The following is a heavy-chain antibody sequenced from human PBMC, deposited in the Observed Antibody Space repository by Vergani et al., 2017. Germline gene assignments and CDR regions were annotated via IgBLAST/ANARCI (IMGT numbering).Heavy chain of an antibody. J-gene: IGHJ6*02. Sequence: EVQLVESGGGLIQPGGSLRLSCAASGFTVSSNYMSWVRQAPGKGLEWVSVIYSGGSTYYADSVKGRFTISRDNSKNTLYLQMNSLRAEDTAVYYCARVGRYYDFWSGYGPDGIDVWGQGTTVTVSS. CDR1: GFTVSSNY. CDR3: ARVGRYYDFWSGYGPDGIDV. D-gene: IGHD3-3*01. CDR2: IYSGGST. V-gene: IGHV3-53*01.